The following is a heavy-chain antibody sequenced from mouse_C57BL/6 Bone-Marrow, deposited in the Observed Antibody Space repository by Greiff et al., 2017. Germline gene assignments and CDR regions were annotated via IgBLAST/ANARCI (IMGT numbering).Heavy chain of an antibody. J-gene: IGHJ3*01. V-gene: IGHV14-4*01. CDR3: TTSYYYYDVGFAY. CDR1: GFNIKDDY. Sequence: EVQLQQSGAELVRPGASVKLSCTASGFNIKDDYMHWVKQRPEQGLEWIGWIDPENGDTEYASKFQGKATITADTSSNTAYLQLSSLTSEDTAVYYCTTSYYYYDVGFAYWGQGTLVTVSA. CDR2: IDPENGDT. D-gene: IGHD2-4*01.